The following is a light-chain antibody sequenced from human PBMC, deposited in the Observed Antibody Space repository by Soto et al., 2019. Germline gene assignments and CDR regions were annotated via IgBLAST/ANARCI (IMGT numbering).Light chain of an antibody. Sequence: QSVLTQPASVSGSPGQSITISCTGTSSYVGGYNYVSWHQQHPGKAPKLMIFDVNNRPSGVSNRFSGSKSGNTASLTISGLQAEDEADYYCSSYTSSHTCVFGTGTKVTVL. J-gene: IGLJ1*01. CDR2: DVN. CDR3: SSYTSSHTCV. CDR1: SSYVGGYNY. V-gene: IGLV2-14*01.